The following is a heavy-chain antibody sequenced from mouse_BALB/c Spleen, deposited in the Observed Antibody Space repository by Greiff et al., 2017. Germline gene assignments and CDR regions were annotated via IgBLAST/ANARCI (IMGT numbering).Heavy chain of an antibody. D-gene: IGHD2-10*02. V-gene: IGHV5-6-3*01. CDR1: GFTFSSYG. CDR2: INSNGGST. CDR3: AREGEYRDY. Sequence: EVQGVESGGGLVQPGGSLKLSCAASGFTFSSYGMSWVRQTPDKRLELVATINSNGGSTYYPDSVKGRFTISRDNAKNTLYLQMSSLKSEDTAMYYCAREGEYRDYWGQGTTLTVSS. J-gene: IGHJ2*01.